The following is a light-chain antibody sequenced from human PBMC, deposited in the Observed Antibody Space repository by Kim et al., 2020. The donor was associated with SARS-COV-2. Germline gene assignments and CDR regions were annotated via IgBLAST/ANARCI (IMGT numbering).Light chain of an antibody. V-gene: IGLV1-40*01. J-gene: IGLJ2*01. CDR1: SSNIGAGYD. Sequence: RVTCSCTGGSSNIGAGYDVHWYRQLPGTAPKLLIYRNNNRPSGVPDRFSGSKSGTSASLAITGLQAEDEADYYCQSYDSSLNVVVFGGGTQLTVL. CDR3: QSYDSSLNVVV. CDR2: RNN.